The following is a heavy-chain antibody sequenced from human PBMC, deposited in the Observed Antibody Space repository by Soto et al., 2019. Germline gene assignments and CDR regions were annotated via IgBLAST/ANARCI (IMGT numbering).Heavy chain of an antibody. CDR1: GYTFTSYT. D-gene: IGHD1-26*01. CDR2: ISAGNGNT. V-gene: IGHV1-3*01. CDR3: ARDGREPPPFYYYGMDV. J-gene: IGHJ6*02. Sequence: ASVKVSCKASGYTFTSYTIYWVRQAPGQRLEWMGWISAGNGNTKYSQKLQGRVTMTTDTSTSTAYMELRSLRSDDTAVYYCARDGREPPPFYYYGMDVWGQGTTVTVSS.